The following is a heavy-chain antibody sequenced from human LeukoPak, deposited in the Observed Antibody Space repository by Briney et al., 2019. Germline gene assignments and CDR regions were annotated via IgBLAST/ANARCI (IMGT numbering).Heavy chain of an antibody. J-gene: IGHJ5*02. V-gene: IGHV1-2*02. Sequence: ASVKVSCKASGYTFTGYYMHWVRQAPGQGLEWMGWINPNSGGANYAQKFQGRVTMTRDTSISTAYMELSRLRSDDTAVYYCARVSPYYDILTGPNWFDPWGQGTLVTVSS. CDR1: GYTFTGYY. CDR3: ARVSPYYDILTGPNWFDP. D-gene: IGHD3-9*01. CDR2: INPNSGGA.